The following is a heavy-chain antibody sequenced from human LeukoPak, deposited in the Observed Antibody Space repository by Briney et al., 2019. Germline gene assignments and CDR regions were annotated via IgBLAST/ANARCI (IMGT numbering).Heavy chain of an antibody. J-gene: IGHJ1*01. CDR2: IKQDGSEK. CDR1: GFTFSSYW. Sequence: GGSLRLSCAASGFTFSSYWMSWVRQAPGKGLEWVANIKQDGSEKYYVDSVKGRFTISRDNAKNSLYLQMNSLRADDTAVYYCARADFCNSTSCYTAEYFQHWGPGTLVTVSS. CDR3: ARADFCNSTSCYTAEYFQH. V-gene: IGHV3-7*01. D-gene: IGHD2-2*02.